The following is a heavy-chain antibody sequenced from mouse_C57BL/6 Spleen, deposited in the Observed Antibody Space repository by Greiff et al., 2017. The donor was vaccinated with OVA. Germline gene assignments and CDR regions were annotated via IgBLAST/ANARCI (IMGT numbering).Heavy chain of an antibody. CDR2: ISSGGSYT. CDR1: GFTFSSYG. V-gene: IGHV5-6*01. Sequence: EVKLMESGGDLVKPGGSLKLSCAASGFTFSSYGMSWVRQTPDKRLEWVATISSGGSYTYYPDSVKGRFTISRDNAKNTLYLQMSSLKSEDTAMYYCARPDYGSSSPYAMDYWGQGTSVTVSS. CDR3: ARPDYGSSSPYAMDY. J-gene: IGHJ4*01. D-gene: IGHD1-1*01.